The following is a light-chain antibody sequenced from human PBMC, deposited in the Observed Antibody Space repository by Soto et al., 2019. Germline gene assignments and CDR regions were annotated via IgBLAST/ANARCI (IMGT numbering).Light chain of an antibody. V-gene: IGKV3-20*01. J-gene: IGKJ5*01. CDR2: GAS. CDR3: QHYGAAPIT. CDR1: QSITSSF. Sequence: EIVLTQSPGTLSLSPGERATLSCRASQSITSSFLAWYQQKPGQAPRLLIYGASHKATGIPDRFSGSGSGTDFTLTISRLEPEDFALYYCQHYGAAPITFGQGTRLENK.